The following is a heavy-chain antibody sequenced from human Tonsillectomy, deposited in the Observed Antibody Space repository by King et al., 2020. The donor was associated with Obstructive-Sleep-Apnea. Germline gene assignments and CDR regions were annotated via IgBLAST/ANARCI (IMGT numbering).Heavy chain of an antibody. J-gene: IGHJ4*02. D-gene: IGHD4-23*01. CDR2: INHSGST. Sequence: VQLQQWGAGLLKPSETLSLTCAVYGGSFSGYYWSWIRQPPGKGLEWIGDINHSGSTNYNPSLKSRVTISVDTSKNQFSLKLSSVTAADSAVYYCAIRKSGKYYFDYWGQGTLVTVSS. V-gene: IGHV4-34*01. CDR1: GGSFSGYY. CDR3: AIRKSGKYYFDY.